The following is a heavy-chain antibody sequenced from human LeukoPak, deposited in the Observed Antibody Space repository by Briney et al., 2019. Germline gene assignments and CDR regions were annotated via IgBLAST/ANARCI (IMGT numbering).Heavy chain of an antibody. CDR1: GFTFSSYS. D-gene: IGHD3-3*01. J-gene: IGHJ4*02. CDR3: ARDRGFLEWLLPYYFDY. V-gene: IGHV3-21*01. Sequence: PGRSLRLSCAASGFTFSSYSMNWVRQAPGKWREWVSSISSSSRYIYYGGSVEGRCTIPRDNPKNSLYLQMTSLRAEATAVYYCARDRGFLEWLLPYYFDYWGQGTLVTVSS. CDR2: ISSSSRYI.